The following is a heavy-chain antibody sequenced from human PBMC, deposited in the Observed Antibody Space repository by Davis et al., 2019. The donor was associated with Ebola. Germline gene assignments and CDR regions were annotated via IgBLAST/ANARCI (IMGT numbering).Heavy chain of an antibody. CDR3: ARHLYDGSGYYRYYFDS. Sequence: SETLSLTCTVSGGSISSYYWSWIRQPPGKGLEWIGYIYYSGTTYFNPSLKSRVTMSIDVSENHFSLRLSSVIATDTAVYYCARHLYDGSGYYRYYFDSWGQGTLVTVFS. CDR1: GGSISSYY. J-gene: IGHJ4*02. V-gene: IGHV4-59*04. CDR2: IYYSGTT. D-gene: IGHD3-22*01.